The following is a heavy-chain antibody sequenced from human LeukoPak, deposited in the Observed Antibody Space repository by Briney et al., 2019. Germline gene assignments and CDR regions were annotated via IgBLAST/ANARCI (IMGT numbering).Heavy chain of an antibody. CDR1: GYTFTGYY. Sequence: ASVKVSCKASGYTFTGYYMHWVRQAPGQGLEWMGWINPNSGGTNYAQKFQGRVTMTRDTSISTAYMELSRLRSDDTAVYYCARGGGAAAGTFRNWFDPWGQGTLVTVSS. D-gene: IGHD6-13*01. V-gene: IGHV1-2*02. CDR2: INPNSGGT. CDR3: ARGGGAAAGTFRNWFDP. J-gene: IGHJ5*02.